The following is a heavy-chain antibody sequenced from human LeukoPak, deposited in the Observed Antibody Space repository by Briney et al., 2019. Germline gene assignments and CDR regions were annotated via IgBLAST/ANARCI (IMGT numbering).Heavy chain of an antibody. V-gene: IGHV1-18*04. D-gene: IGHD2-15*01. CDR2: ISAYNGNT. J-gene: IGHJ4*02. CDR1: GYTFTGYY. Sequence: GASVKVSCKASGYTFTGYYMHWVRQAPGQGLEWMGWISAYNGNTNYAQKLQDRVTMTTDTSTSTAYMELRSLRSDDTAVYYCARDSDCSGGSCYSVYHYWGQGTLVTVSS. CDR3: ARDSDCSGGSCYSVYHY.